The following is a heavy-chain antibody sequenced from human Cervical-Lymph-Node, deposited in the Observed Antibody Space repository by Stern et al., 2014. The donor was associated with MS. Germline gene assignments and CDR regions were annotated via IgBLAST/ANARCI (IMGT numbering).Heavy chain of an antibody. Sequence: EVHLVESGGGLVKPGGSLRLSCAASGFTFSSYSMNWVRQAPGKGLEWVSSLSNSSSYIYYAGSVKGRFPISRDKAKNSLYLQMNSLRAEDTAVYYCARDADYGSFDYWGQGTLVTVSS. V-gene: IGHV3-21*01. CDR1: GFTFSSYS. CDR2: LSNSSSYI. CDR3: ARDADYGSFDY. J-gene: IGHJ4*02. D-gene: IGHD4-17*01.